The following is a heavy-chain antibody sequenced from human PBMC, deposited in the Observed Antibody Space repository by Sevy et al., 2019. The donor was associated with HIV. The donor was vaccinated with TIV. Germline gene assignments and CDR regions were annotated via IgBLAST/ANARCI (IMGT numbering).Heavy chain of an antibody. J-gene: IGHJ3*02. D-gene: IGHD4-17*01. Sequence: GGSLRLSCSASGFTFSTYSMHWVRQAPGKELEWVSSISFSSNYIYYADSMKGRFTISRDNAKNSLYLHMNSLRAEDTAVYYCARGIGTTVTMWDAFDIWGQGTMVTVSS. V-gene: IGHV3-21*01. CDR3: ARGIGTTVTMWDAFDI. CDR2: ISFSSNYI. CDR1: GFTFSTYS.